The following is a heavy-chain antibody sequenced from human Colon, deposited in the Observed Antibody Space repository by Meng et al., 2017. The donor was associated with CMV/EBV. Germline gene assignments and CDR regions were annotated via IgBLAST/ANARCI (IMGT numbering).Heavy chain of an antibody. V-gene: IGHV4-61*01. CDR1: GGSVGTVSYY. CDR3: AREGGVISAVLRSDYYGLDV. J-gene: IGHJ6*02. D-gene: IGHD6-13*01. CDR2: IYYRGSS. Sequence: SGTLSLTCTVSGGSVGTVSYYWSWIRQSPGKGLEWIGYIYYRGSSNYNPSRKSRVTLSIDTSKNQFALKLTSVPAADTAVYYCAREGGVISAVLRSDYYGLDVWGQGIAVTVSS.